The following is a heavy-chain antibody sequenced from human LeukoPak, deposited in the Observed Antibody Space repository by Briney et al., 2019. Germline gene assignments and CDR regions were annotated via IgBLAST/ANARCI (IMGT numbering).Heavy chain of an antibody. CDR1: GFTFGDYA. CDR2: IGWNSGSI. CDR3: AKDIELGGGLLGAFDY. V-gene: IGHV3-9*01. D-gene: IGHD2/OR15-2a*01. J-gene: IGHJ4*02. Sequence: GRSLRLSYAASGFTFGDYAMHWVRQAPGKGLEWVSRIGWNSGSIAYADSVKGRFTISRDNAKNSLYLQMNSLRPEDTALYYCAKDIELGGGLLGAFDYWGQGTLVTVSS.